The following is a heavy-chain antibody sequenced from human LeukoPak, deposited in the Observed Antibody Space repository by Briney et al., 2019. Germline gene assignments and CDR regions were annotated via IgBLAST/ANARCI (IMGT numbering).Heavy chain of an antibody. CDR3: ARRILLSGLDI. J-gene: IGHJ3*02. Sequence: PGGSLRLSCAASGFTFSNAWMSWVRQAPGKGLEWVGRIKSKTDGGTTDYAAPVKGRFTISRDISKNTLYLQMNSLRDEDTAVYFCARRILLSGLDIWGQGTVVTVSS. V-gene: IGHV3-15*01. CDR2: IKSKTDGGTT. D-gene: IGHD3-10*01. CDR1: GFTFSNAW.